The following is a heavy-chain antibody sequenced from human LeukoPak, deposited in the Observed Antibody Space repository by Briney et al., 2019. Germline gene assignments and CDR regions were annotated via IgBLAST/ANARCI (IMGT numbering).Heavy chain of an antibody. Sequence: SETLSLTCTVSGGSISSYYWSWIRQPAGKGLEWIGRLYTSGSTNYNPSLKSRVTMSVDTSKNQFSLKLSSVTAADTAVYYCARARLTGTTGGYYYYYYMDVWGKGTTVTVSS. D-gene: IGHD1-7*01. CDR2: LYTSGST. CDR1: GGSISSYY. CDR3: ARARLTGTTGGYYYYYYMDV. J-gene: IGHJ6*03. V-gene: IGHV4-4*07.